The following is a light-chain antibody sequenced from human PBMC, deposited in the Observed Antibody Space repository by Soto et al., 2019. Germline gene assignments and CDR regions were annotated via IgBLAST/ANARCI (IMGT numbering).Light chain of an antibody. Sequence: QSVLTQPPSASSTPGQTVTISCSGSTSNIGTFYVYWYQHLPGTAPKLLIYLGDQRASGVSDRFSGSKSGTSASLAINGPRSGGEGYYYCAAWDDNLNAYVFGSGTKLTVL. V-gene: IGLV1-47*02. J-gene: IGLJ1*01. CDR3: AAWDDNLNAYV. CDR2: LGD. CDR1: TSNIGTFY.